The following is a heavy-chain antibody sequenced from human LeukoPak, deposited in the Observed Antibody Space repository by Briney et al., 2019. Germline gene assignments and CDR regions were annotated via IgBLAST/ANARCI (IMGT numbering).Heavy chain of an antibody. CDR1: GFTVSNTY. Sequence: GGSLRLSCAASGFTVSNTYMSWVRQAPGKGLEWVSIIYSGGGTRYADSVKGRFTISRDNSKNTLYLQMNSLRAEDTALYYCARSQTGLRCPDYWGQGTLVTVSS. CDR2: IYSGGGT. D-gene: IGHD4-17*01. V-gene: IGHV3-53*05. J-gene: IGHJ4*02. CDR3: ARSQTGLRCPDY.